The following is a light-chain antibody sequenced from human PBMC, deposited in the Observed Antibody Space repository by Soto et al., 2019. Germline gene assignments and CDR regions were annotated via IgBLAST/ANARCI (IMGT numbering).Light chain of an antibody. V-gene: IGLV2-14*01. J-gene: IGLJ1*01. CDR2: EVG. Sequence: QSALTQPASVSGSPGQSIAISCTGTRSDVGAYNYVSWYQQHPGKAPKLMIYEVGNRPSGVSFRFSGSKSGNTASLTISGLQAEDEADYYCSSYTARGTRVFGTGTKLTVL. CDR1: RSDVGAYNY. CDR3: SSYTARGTRV.